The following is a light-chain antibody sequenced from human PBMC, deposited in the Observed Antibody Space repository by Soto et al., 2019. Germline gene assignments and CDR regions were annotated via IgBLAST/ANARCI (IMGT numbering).Light chain of an antibody. CDR1: QSVSGSD. Sequence: EVVLTQSPGTLSLSPGERATLSCRASQSVSGSDLAWYQQKPGQAPRLLISGVSNRATGTPDRFSGSASGTDFTLTISSLETEDFAVFYCHQYGISPPTFGPGTKVEI. J-gene: IGKJ1*01. CDR3: HQYGISPPT. CDR2: GVS. V-gene: IGKV3-20*01.